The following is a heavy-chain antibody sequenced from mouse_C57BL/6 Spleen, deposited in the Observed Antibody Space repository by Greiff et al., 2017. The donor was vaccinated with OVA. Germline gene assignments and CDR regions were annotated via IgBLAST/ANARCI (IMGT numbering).Heavy chain of an antibody. J-gene: IGHJ2*01. CDR2: IDPETGGT. CDR1: GYTFTDYE. CDR3: TRRDYYFDD. D-gene: IGHD3-3*01. Sequence: VQLQESGAELVRPGASVTLSCKASGYTFTDYEMHWVKQTPVHGLEWIGAIDPETGGTAYNQKFKGKAILTADKSSSTAYMELRSLTSEDAAVYYCTRRDYYFDDWGKGTTLTVSS. V-gene: IGHV1-15*01.